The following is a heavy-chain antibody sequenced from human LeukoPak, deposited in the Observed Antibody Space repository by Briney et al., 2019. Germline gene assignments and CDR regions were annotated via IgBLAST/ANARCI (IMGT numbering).Heavy chain of an antibody. CDR3: ARLTSYSAAAGTADY. J-gene: IGHJ4*02. D-gene: IGHD6-13*01. CDR2: IYYSGST. CDR1: GGSIRSYY. V-gene: IGHV4-59*08. Sequence: SETLSLTCAVSGGSIRSYYWSWIRQPPGKGLEWIGYIYYSGSTNYNPSLKSRLTISVDTSKNQFSLKLSSVTAADTAVYYCARLTSYSAAAGTADYWGQGTLVTVSS.